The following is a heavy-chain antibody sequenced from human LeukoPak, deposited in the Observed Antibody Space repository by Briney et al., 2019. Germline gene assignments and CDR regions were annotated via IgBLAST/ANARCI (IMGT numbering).Heavy chain of an antibody. D-gene: IGHD4-23*01. CDR2: IYYSGST. V-gene: IGHV4-39*02. CDR3: ARDYGGNFGGDAFDI. J-gene: IGHJ3*02. Sequence: KPSETLSLTCTVSCGSISSSSYYWGWIRQPPGKGLEWIGSIYYSGSTYYNPSLKSRVTISVDTSKNQFSLKLSSVTAADTAVYYCARDYGGNFGGDAFDIWGQGTMVTVSS. CDR1: CGSISSSSYY.